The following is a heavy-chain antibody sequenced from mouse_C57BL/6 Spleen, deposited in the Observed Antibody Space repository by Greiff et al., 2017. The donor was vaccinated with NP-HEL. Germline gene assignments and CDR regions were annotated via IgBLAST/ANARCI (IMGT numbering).Heavy chain of an antibody. CDR1: GYTFTSYW. Sequence: QVQLQQSGAELVRPGSSVKLSCKASGYTFTSYWMHWVKQRPIQGLEWIGNIDPSDSETHYNQKFKDKATLTVDKSSSTAYMQLSSLTSEDSAVYYCARGGRSYFDYWGQGTTLTVSS. V-gene: IGHV1-52*01. CDR2: IDPSDSET. J-gene: IGHJ2*01. CDR3: ARGGRSYFDY.